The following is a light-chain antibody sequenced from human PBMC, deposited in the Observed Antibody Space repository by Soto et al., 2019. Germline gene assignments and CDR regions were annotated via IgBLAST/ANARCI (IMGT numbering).Light chain of an antibody. J-gene: IGLJ1*01. Sequence: QSALTQPASVSGSPGQSITISCTGTSSDLGGYNFVSWYQHHPGKAPKLMIYQVSNRPSGVSKRFSGSKSGNTASLTISGLQAEDEADYYCCSYTSSSPYVFGTGTKLTVL. CDR2: QVS. CDR1: SSDLGGYNF. V-gene: IGLV2-14*01. CDR3: CSYTSSSPYV.